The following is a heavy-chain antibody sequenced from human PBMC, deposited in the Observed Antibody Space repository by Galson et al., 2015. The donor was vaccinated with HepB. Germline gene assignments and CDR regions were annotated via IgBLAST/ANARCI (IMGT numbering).Heavy chain of an antibody. V-gene: IGHV4-4*07. Sequence: SETLSLTCTVSGGSISSYYWSWIRQPAGKGLEWIGRNYRGSTNYNPSLVSRVTMSLDTSKHQFSLELRSVTAADTAVYYCVGALYGAGIDFWGQGTLVTVSS. D-gene: IGHD1-14*01. CDR2: NYRGST. CDR3: VGALYGAGIDF. J-gene: IGHJ4*02. CDR1: GGSISSYY.